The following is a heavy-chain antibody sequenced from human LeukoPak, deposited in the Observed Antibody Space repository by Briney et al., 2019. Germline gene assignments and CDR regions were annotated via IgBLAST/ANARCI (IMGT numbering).Heavy chain of an antibody. CDR3: ARDLHTAMVRYSLYYFDY. CDR2: INPNSGGT. D-gene: IGHD5-18*01. V-gene: IGHV1-2*02. J-gene: IGHJ4*02. CDR1: VYTFTVFY. Sequence: ASVKVSSTPSVYTFTVFYMHWVRQAPEQGLEWIGWINPNSGGTNYAQKVQGRVTMTRDTSISTAYMELSRLRSDDTAVYYCARDLHTAMVRYSLYYFDYWGQGALVTVSS.